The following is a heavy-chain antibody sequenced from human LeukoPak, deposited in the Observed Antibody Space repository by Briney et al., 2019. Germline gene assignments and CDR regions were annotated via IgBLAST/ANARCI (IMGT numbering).Heavy chain of an antibody. CDR3: ARDEWVVAATNYYYGMDV. J-gene: IGHJ6*02. CDR1: GFTFSSYW. CDR2: IKQDGSEK. Sequence: PGGSLRLSCAASGFTFSSYWMSWVRQAPGKGLEWVANIKQDGSEKYYVDSVKGRFTISRGNAKNSLYLQMNSLRAEDTAVYYCARDEWVVAATNYYYGMDVWGQGTTVTVSS. D-gene: IGHD2-15*01. V-gene: IGHV3-7*03.